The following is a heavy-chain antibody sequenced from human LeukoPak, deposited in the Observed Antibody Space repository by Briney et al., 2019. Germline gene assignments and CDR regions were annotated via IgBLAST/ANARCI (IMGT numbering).Heavy chain of an antibody. V-gene: IGHV1-2*02. CDR1: GYTFTSYY. CDR2: INPNSGGT. Sequence: GASVKVSCKASGYTFTSYYMHWVRQAPGQGLEWMGWINPNSGGTNYAQKFQGRVTMTRDTSISTAYMELSRLRSDDTAVYYCARSHSSGYYYRYWGQGTLVTVSS. CDR3: ARSHSSGYYYRY. D-gene: IGHD3-22*01. J-gene: IGHJ4*02.